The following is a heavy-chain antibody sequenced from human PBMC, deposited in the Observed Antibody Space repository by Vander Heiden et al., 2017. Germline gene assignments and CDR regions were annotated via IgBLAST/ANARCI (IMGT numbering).Heavy chain of an antibody. D-gene: IGHD5-18*01. Sequence: EVQMLESGGGLVQPGGSLRLSCATSGFAFTSYAMSWVRQAPGKGREWVSTISGSAFTTYYTDSVKGRFTISRDNSKNTLYLQMNSLRAEDTALYYCAKGGYRYGFDFWGHGTLVTVSS. J-gene: IGHJ4*01. V-gene: IGHV3-23*01. CDR2: ISGSAFTT. CDR1: GFAFTSYA. CDR3: AKGGYRYGFDF.